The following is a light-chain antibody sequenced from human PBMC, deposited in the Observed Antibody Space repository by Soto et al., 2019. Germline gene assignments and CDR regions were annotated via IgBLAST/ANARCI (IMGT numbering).Light chain of an antibody. CDR1: QSIDSW. CDR2: KAS. CDR3: QQYNSYSTWT. Sequence: DIQMTQSPSSLPASVGDRVTITCRASQSIDSWLAWYQQKPGKAPNLLIYKASSLESGVPSRFSGSGSGTEFTLTISSLQPDDFATYYCQQYNSYSTWTFGQGTKVDIK. V-gene: IGKV1-5*03. J-gene: IGKJ1*01.